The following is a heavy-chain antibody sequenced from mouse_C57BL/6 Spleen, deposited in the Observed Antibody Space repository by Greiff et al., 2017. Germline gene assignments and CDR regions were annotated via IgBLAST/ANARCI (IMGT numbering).Heavy chain of an antibody. CDR3: ARDDGNSQMDY. CDR2: IYPSDSET. J-gene: IGHJ4*01. Sequence: QVQLQQPGAELVRPGSSVKLSCKASGYTFTSYWMDWVKQRPGQGLEWIGNIYPSDSETHYNQKFKDKATLTVDKSSSTAYMQLSSLTSEDSAVYYCARDDGNSQMDYWGQGTSVTVST. CDR1: GYTFTSYW. V-gene: IGHV1-61*01. D-gene: IGHD1-1*01.